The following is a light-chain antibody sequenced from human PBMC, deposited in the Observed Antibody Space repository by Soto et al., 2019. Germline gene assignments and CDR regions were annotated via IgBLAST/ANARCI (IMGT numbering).Light chain of an antibody. CDR2: GAF. Sequence: EIVLTQSPGTLSSSPGEKATLSCKASQSVSRSYLAWYQQKFGQAPRLLIYGAFSRATGISERFSGSGSGTDFTLTISRLEAEDFAVYYCQQYASSPLTFGGGTKVEIK. CDR1: QSVSRSY. J-gene: IGKJ4*01. CDR3: QQYASSPLT. V-gene: IGKV3-20*01.